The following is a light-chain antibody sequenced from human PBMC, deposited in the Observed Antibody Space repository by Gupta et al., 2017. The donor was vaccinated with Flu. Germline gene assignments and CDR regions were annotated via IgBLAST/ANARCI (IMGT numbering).Light chain of an antibody. J-gene: IGKJ4*01. CDR2: VAS. Sequence: EVVLTQSPATLSVSPGDTVTLSCRASQSIRSDLVWYQQKPGQPPRLLIDVASSRAAGIPGRVSGSGSDTEFTRNISSLQSEDSAVYYGQQYENWPPGYTFGRGTKLEIK. V-gene: IGKV3D-15*01. CDR3: QQYENWPPGYT. CDR1: QSIRSD.